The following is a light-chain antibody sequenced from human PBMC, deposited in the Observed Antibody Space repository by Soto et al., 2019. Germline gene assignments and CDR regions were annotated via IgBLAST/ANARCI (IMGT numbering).Light chain of an antibody. CDR3: LSYYSNLRGFV. J-gene: IGLJ1*01. Sequence: QSVLTQPPSVSGAPGQRVTISCTGSSSNLGAGFDVHWYQQFPGTAPKLLIYATNSRPSGVPERFSGSKSGTSASLAVTGLLAEDEAEYFCLSYYSNLRGFVFGTGTKVTAL. CDR1: SSNLGAGFD. CDR2: ATN. V-gene: IGLV1-40*01.